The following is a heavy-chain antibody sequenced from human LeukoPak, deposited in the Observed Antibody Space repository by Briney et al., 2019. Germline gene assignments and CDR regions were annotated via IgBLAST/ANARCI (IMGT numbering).Heavy chain of an antibody. CDR1: GGSISSGGYY. CDR3: ARDRHHYYGSGSYYHYYYYGMDV. V-gene: IGHV4-31*03. J-gene: IGHJ6*02. CDR2: IYYSGST. Sequence: SQTLSLTCTVSGGSISSGGYYWSWIRQHPGKGLEWIGYIYYSGSTYYNPSLESRVTISVNTSKNQFSLKLSSVTAADTAVYYCARDRHHYYGSGSYYHYYYYGMDVWGQGTTVTVSS. D-gene: IGHD3-10*01.